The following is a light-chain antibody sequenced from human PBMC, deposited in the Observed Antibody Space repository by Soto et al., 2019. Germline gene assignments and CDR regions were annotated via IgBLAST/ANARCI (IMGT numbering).Light chain of an antibody. CDR2: ATS. CDR1: QSVGNN. V-gene: IGKV3-15*01. J-gene: IGKJ4*01. Sequence: EIVVTQSPASLSVSPGERATLSWRASQSVGNNFAWYQQKPGQAPRLLIFATSTRATGVPARFSGSGSGTEFTLTISSLQSEDFAVYYCQQYGDWPLTFGGGAKVEIE. CDR3: QQYGDWPLT.